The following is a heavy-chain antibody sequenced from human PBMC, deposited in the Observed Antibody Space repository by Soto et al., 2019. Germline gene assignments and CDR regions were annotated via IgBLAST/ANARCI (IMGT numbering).Heavy chain of an antibody. J-gene: IGHJ6*02. CDR3: AREAPYCTSATCPKFYDMDV. V-gene: IGHV1-69*13. D-gene: IGHD2-2*01. CDR2: IIPILNSP. Sequence: SVKVSCKASGGTFGSYAITWVRRAPGQGLEWLGGIIPILNSPAYAQKFQARVVITADEITNTAYMELNSLRFDGTAVYYCAREAPYCTSATCPKFYDMDVWGQGTTVTVSS. CDR1: GGTFGSYA.